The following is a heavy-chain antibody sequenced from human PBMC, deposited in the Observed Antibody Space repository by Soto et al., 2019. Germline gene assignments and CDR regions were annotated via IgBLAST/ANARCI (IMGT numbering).Heavy chain of an antibody. V-gene: IGHV4-34*01. CDR1: GGSFSGYY. D-gene: IGHD3-22*01. J-gene: IGHJ4*02. CDR3: ARGYDSSGSGVDY. Sequence: PSETLSLTCAVYGGSFSGYYWSWIRQPPGKGLEWIGEINHSGSTNYNPSLKSRVTISVDTSKNQFSLKLSSVTAADTAVYYCARGYDSSGSGVDYWGQGTLVTVSS. CDR2: INHSGST.